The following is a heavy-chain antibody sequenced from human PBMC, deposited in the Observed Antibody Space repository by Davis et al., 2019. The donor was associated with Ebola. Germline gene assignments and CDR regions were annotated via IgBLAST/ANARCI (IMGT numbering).Heavy chain of an antibody. CDR1: GFTFSNAW. J-gene: IGHJ6*02. CDR3: TTAGGYWSSTSCYFGMDV. CDR2: IKIKTDGATT. Sequence: GESLKISCAASGFTFSNAWMNWVRQAPGKGLEWVGRIKIKTDGATTDYAAPVKGRFTIPRDDSKNTLYLQMNSLKTEDITVYYCTTAGGYWSSTSCYFGMDVWGQGTTVTVSS. V-gene: IGHV3-15*07. D-gene: IGHD2-2*01.